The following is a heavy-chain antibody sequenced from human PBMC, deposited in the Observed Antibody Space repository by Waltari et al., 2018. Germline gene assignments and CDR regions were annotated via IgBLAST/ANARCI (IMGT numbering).Heavy chain of an antibody. V-gene: IGHV4-31*01. CDR2: IYYSGST. J-gene: IGHJ3*02. CDR1: GGSISSVGYY. Sequence: QVQLQESGPGLVKPSQTLSLTCTVSGGSISSVGYYWSWIRQHPGKGLEWIGYIYYSGSTYYNPSLKSLVTISVDTSKNQFSLKLSSVTAADTVVYYCARDGTHDYGGRGAFDIWGQGTMVTVSS. D-gene: IGHD4-17*01. CDR3: ARDGTHDYGGRGAFDI.